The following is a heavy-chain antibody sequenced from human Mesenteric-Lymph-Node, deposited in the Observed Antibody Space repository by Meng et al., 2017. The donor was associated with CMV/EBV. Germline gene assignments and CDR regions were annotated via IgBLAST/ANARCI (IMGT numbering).Heavy chain of an antibody. Sequence: GESLKISCTASGFSVGSNFMNWVRQAPGKGLEWVSTIYSGGSTNYADSVKGRFTISRDNSKNTLYLQMNSLRAEDTAVYYCVREDGVVASRGNRFDPWGQGTLVTVSS. CDR3: VREDGVVASRGNRFDP. J-gene: IGHJ5*02. V-gene: IGHV3-53*05. D-gene: IGHD3-3*01. CDR2: IYSGGST. CDR1: GFSVGSNF.